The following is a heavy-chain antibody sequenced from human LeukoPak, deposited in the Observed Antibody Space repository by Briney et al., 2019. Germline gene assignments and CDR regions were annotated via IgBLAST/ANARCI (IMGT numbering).Heavy chain of an antibody. V-gene: IGHV3-23*01. CDR2: ISGSGGST. D-gene: IGHD3-10*01. Sequence: TGGSLRLSCAASGFTFSGYSMSWVRQAPGKGLEWVSAISGSGGSTYYADSVKGRFTISRDNSKNTLYLQMNSLRAEDTAVYYCAALKSGSYYGSGSYSLGVWGQGTMVTVSS. CDR3: AALKSGSYYGSGSYSLGV. CDR1: GFTFSGYS. J-gene: IGHJ3*01.